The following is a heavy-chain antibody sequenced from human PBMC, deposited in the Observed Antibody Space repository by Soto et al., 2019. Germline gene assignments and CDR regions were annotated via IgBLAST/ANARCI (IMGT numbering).Heavy chain of an antibody. CDR2: INHSGIT. J-gene: IGHJ4*02. V-gene: IGHV4-34*01. Sequence: SETLSLTCAVYGGSLTCYYWIWIRQPPGKGLEWIGEINHSGITKYRPSLKSRVTMSADTSKNQFSLKLRSVTAADTAVYYCARVGAYCSGTSCSGFWGQGTLVTVSS. D-gene: IGHD2-15*01. CDR1: GGSLTCYY. CDR3: ARVGAYCSGTSCSGF.